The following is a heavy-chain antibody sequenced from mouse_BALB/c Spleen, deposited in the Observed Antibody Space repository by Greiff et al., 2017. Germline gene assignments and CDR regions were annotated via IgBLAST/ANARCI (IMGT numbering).Heavy chain of an antibody. Sequence: EVQGVESGGGLVKPGGSLKLSCAASGFTFSDYYMYWVRQTPEKRLEWVATISDGGSYTYYPDSVKGRFTISRDNAKNNLYLQMSSLKSEDTAMYYCARDYYYGSSPFAYWGQGTLVTVSA. J-gene: IGHJ3*01. D-gene: IGHD1-1*01. CDR3: ARDYYYGSSPFAY. V-gene: IGHV5-4*02. CDR2: ISDGGSYT. CDR1: GFTFSDYY.